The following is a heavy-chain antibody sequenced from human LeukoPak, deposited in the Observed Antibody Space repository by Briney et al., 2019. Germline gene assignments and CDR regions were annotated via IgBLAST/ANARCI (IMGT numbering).Heavy chain of an antibody. D-gene: IGHD1-26*01. CDR1: GFILSTHG. Sequence: GESLKISCAASGFILSTHGMHWVRQAPGKGLEWVAGMWYDGSREDYADSVKGRFTISRDMSKNTLNLQMNSLRVEDTAMFYCARDLSFGSLDFRGQGTLVTVSS. J-gene: IGHJ4*02. CDR3: ARDLSFGSLDF. V-gene: IGHV3-33*01. CDR2: MWYDGSRE.